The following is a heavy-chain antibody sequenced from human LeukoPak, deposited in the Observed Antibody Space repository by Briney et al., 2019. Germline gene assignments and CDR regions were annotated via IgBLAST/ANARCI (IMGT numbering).Heavy chain of an antibody. CDR2: ISSSSSTI. CDR1: GFTFSSYS. CDR3: ARSPFYSQYYFDY. D-gene: IGHD4-11*01. V-gene: IGHV3-48*02. Sequence: GGSLRLSCAASGFTFSSYSMNWVRQAPGEGLEWVSYISSSSSTIYYADSVKGRFTISRDNAENSLYLQMNSLRDEDTAVYYCARSPFYSQYYFDYWGQGTLVTVSS. J-gene: IGHJ4*02.